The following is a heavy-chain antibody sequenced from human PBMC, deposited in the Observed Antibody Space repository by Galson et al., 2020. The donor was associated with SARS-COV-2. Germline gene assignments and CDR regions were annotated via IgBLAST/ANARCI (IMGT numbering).Heavy chain of an antibody. CDR1: GGSFGGYY. J-gene: IGHJ6*03. CDR2: INHSGGP. CDR3: ARPPSAKMKAARTYYYYMEF. Sequence: SETLSLTCGVYGGSFGGYYWTWIRQSPGKGLEWIGEINHSGGPNYNPSLKSRATISVDTSNNQFSLKLTSVTAADTGVYYCARPPSAKMKAARTYYYYMEFWGNGTTVTVSS. V-gene: IGHV4-34*01. D-gene: IGHD2-15*01.